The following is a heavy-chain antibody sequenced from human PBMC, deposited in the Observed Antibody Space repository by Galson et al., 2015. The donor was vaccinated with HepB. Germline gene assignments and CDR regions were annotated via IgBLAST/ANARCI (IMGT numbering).Heavy chain of an antibody. CDR1: GYTFTSYD. CDR3: ASPAVAGTVGDAFDI. D-gene: IGHD6-19*01. CDR2: MNPNSGNP. V-gene: IGHV1-8*01. J-gene: IGHJ3*02. Sequence: LVQVSCKASGYTFTSYDINWVRQATGQGLEWMGWMNPNSGNPGYAQKFQGRVTMTRNTSISTAYMELSSLRSEDTAVYYCASPAVAGTVGDAFDIWGQGTMVTVSS.